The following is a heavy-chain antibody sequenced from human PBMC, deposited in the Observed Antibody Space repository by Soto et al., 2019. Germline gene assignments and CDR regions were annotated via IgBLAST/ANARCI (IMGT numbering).Heavy chain of an antibody. V-gene: IGHV4-39*01. CDR3: ARSSSWYSPAGVVNWFDP. J-gene: IGHJ5*02. CDR2: IYYSGST. Sequence: QLQLQESGPGLVKPSETLSLTCTVSGGSISSSSYYWGWIRQPPGKGLEWIGSIYYSGSTYYNPSLKCRVTISVDTSKNQFSLKLSSVTAADTAVYYCARSSSWYSPAGVVNWFDPWGQGTLVTVSS. D-gene: IGHD6-13*01. CDR1: GGSISSSSYY.